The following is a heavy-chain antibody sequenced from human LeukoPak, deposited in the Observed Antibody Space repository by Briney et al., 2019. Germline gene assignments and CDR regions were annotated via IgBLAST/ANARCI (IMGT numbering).Heavy chain of an antibody. V-gene: IGHV1-3*01. D-gene: IGHD5-18*01. CDR2: INAGNGNT. J-gene: IGHJ4*02. CDR1: GFTFSSYA. CDR3: ARAPVDTAMELDY. Sequence: GGSLRLSCAASGFTFSSYAMHWVRQAPGQRLEWMGWINAGNGNTKYSQKFQGRVTITRDTSASTAYMELSSLRSEDTAVYYCARAPVDTAMELDYWGQGTLVTVSS.